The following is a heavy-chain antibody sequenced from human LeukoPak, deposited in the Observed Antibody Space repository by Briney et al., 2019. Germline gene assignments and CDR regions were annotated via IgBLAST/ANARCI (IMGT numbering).Heavy chain of an antibody. J-gene: IGHJ4*02. V-gene: IGHV1-18*01. D-gene: IGHD3-9*01. CDR1: GYPFANFA. CDR3: ARHGDYDILTGPLNY. Sequence: ASVKVSCKASGYPFANFAISWVRQARGQGLEWVGWISGDKGPTYYAPKLQGRVTLTTDTSTSTAYMELTNLRSDDTAVYYCARHGDYDILTGPLNYWGQGALVTVSS. CDR2: ISGDKGPT.